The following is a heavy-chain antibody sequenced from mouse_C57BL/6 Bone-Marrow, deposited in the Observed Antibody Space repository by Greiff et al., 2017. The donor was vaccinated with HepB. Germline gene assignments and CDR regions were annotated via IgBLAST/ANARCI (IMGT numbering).Heavy chain of an antibody. D-gene: IGHD2-3*01. CDR2: IDPSDSET. J-gene: IGHJ4*01. CDR3: ARLWLLRGPYYAMDY. CDR1: GYTFTSYW. Sequence: QVQLQQPGAELVRPGSSVKLSCKASGYTFTSYWMHWVKQRPIQGLEWIGNIDPSDSETHYNQKFKDKATLTVDKSSSTAYMQLSSLTSEDSAVYYCARLWLLRGPYYAMDYWGQGTSVTVSS. V-gene: IGHV1-52*01.